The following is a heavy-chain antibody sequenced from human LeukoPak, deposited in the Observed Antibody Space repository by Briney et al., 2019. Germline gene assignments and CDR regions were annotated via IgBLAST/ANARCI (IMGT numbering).Heavy chain of an antibody. CDR2: IKSKTDGGEA. D-gene: IGHD3-3*01. CDR1: GXTFNNAW. V-gene: IGHV3-15*01. J-gene: IGHJ4*02. Sequence: GGSLRLSCQASGXTFNNAWASWVRQAPGKGLEWVGRIKSKTDGGEADYAESVKGRFTISRDDSKNTLYLQMNSLKTEDTALYFCTTDRLWGVWRQSNSFDYWGQGTLVAVSS. CDR3: TTDRLWGVWRQSNSFDY.